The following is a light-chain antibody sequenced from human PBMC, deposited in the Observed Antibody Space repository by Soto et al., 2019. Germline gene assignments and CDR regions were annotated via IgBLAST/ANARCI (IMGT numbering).Light chain of an antibody. CDR2: GAS. V-gene: IGKV3-15*01. Sequence: IVLPPSPATLSLSPGERAPLSCRASQSVSSNLAWYQQKPGQAPRLLIYGASTRATGIPARFSGSGSGTEFTLTISSLQSEDFAVYYCRQYNNWPGTVGQGTMVDIK. J-gene: IGKJ1*01. CDR1: QSVSSN. CDR3: RQYNNWPGT.